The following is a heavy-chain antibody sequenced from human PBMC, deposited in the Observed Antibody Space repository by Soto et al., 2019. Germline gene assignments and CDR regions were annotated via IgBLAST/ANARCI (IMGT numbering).Heavy chain of an antibody. J-gene: IGHJ3*02. D-gene: IGHD2-2*03. CDR3: ARGVDIVEGDAFDI. Sequence: SVKVSCKASGGTFSSDTISWVRQAPGQGLEWMGRIIPILGIANYAQKFQGRVTITADKSTSTAYMELSSLRSEDTAVYYCARGVDIVEGDAFDIWGQGTMVTVSS. V-gene: IGHV1-69*02. CDR1: GGTFSSDT. CDR2: IIPILGIA.